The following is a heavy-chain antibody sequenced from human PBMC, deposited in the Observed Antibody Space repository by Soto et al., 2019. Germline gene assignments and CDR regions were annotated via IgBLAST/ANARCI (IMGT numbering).Heavy chain of an antibody. J-gene: IGHJ6*02. CDR2: TYYRSKWYN. D-gene: IGHD6-19*01. Sequence: SRTLSLTCAISGDSVSSNSAAWNWIRQSPSRGLEWLGRTYYRSKWYNDYAVSVKSRITINPDTSKNQFSLQLNSVTPEDTAVYYCARDRDIAVAGTPFYYYYGMDVWGQGTTVTVS. CDR3: ARDRDIAVAGTPFYYYYGMDV. V-gene: IGHV6-1*01. CDR1: GDSVSSNSAA.